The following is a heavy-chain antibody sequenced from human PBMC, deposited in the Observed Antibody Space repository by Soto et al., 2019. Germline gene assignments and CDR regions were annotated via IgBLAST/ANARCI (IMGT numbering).Heavy chain of an antibody. CDR1: GGSISSGGYS. D-gene: IGHD2-2*01. CDR2: IYHSGST. Sequence: QLQLQESGSGLVKPSQTLSLTCAVSGGSISSGGYSWSWIRQPPGKGLEWIGYIYHSGSTYYNPSRKRRVTISVDRSKTQFSLKLSSVTAADTAVYYCAREGTDCSSTSCYNWFDPWGQGTLVTVSS. V-gene: IGHV4-30-2*01. J-gene: IGHJ5*02. CDR3: AREGTDCSSTSCYNWFDP.